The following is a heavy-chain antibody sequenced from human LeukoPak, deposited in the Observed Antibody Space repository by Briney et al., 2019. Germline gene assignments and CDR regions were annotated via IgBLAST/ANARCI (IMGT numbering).Heavy chain of an antibody. CDR2: IYYSGST. D-gene: IGHD2-2*01. V-gene: IGHV4-61*08. Sequence: SETLSLTCTVSGGSISSGDYYWSWIRQPPGKGLEWIGYIYYSGSTNYNPSLKSRVTISVDTSKNQFSLKLSSVTAADTAVYYCARGGGLYCSSTSCSIDYWGQGTLVTVSS. CDR3: ARGGGLYCSSTSCSIDY. J-gene: IGHJ4*02. CDR1: GGSISSGDYY.